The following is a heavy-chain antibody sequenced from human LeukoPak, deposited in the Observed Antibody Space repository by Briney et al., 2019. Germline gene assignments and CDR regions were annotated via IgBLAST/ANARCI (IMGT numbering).Heavy chain of an antibody. V-gene: IGHV4-59*08. CDR3: ARTRGKTPFDY. CDR1: GGSISSYY. CDR2: IYYSGST. D-gene: IGHD3-10*01. J-gene: IGHJ4*02. Sequence: KTSETLSLTCTVPGGSISSYYWSWIRQPPGKGLEWIGYIYYSGSTNYNPSLKSRVTISVDTSKNQFSLKLSSVAAADTAVYYCARTRGKTPFDYWGQGTLVTVSS.